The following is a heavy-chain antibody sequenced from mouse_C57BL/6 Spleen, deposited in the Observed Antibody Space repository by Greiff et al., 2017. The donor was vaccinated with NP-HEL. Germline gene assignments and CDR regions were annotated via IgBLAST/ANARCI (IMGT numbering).Heavy chain of an antibody. CDR1: GFTFSDYG. J-gene: IGHJ1*03. CDR3: ARSYGNYGYFDV. CDR2: ISSGSSTI. Sequence: EVNLVESGGGLVKPGGSLKLSCAASGFTFSDYGMHWVRQAPEKGLEWVAYISSGSSTIYYADTVKGRFTISRDNAKNTLFLQMTSLRSEDTAMYYCARSYGNYGYFDVWGTGTTVTVSS. D-gene: IGHD2-1*01. V-gene: IGHV5-17*01.